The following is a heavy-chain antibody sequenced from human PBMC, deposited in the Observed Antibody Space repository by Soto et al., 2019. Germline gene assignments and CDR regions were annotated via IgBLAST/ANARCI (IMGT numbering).Heavy chain of an antibody. Sequence: EVQLLESGGGLVQPGGSLRLSCAASGFSFSNYAMSWVRQAPGKGLEWLSGIGGRGTSAYYADSVKGRFAISRDNSENTVILQLNSLSAADSDGYFCAKSRDVDSCGDFYDFWGQGTLVTVSS. V-gene: IGHV3-23*01. CDR1: GFSFSNYA. J-gene: IGHJ4*02. CDR2: IGGRGTSA. CDR3: AKSRDVDSCGDFYDF. D-gene: IGHD3-22*01.